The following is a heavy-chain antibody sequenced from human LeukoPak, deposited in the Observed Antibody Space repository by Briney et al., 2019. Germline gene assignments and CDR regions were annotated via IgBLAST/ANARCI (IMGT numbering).Heavy chain of an antibody. V-gene: IGHV3-74*01. J-gene: IGHJ4*02. CDR2: INGEGSSA. CDR1: GFTFSSYW. CDR3: ARDPTTAMVTY. Sequence: PGGSLRLSCAASGFTFSSYWMHWVRQAPGKRLVWVSRINGEGSSATYADSVKGRFTISRDSAKNTVYLQMNSLRAEDTAVYYCARDPTTAMVTYWGQGTLVTVSS. D-gene: IGHD5-18*01.